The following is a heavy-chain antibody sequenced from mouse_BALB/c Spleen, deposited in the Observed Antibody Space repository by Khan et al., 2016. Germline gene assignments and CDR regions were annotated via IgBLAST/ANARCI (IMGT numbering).Heavy chain of an antibody. V-gene: IGHV3-2*02. CDR3: ASDGPNYAMDY. Sequence: EVQLQESGPGLMKPSQSLSLTCTVTGYSITSDYAWNWIRQFPGNKLEWMGYITYSGSTTYTPSLKSRISITRDTSKNQFFLQLNTVTIEDTATYYCASDGPNYAMDYWGQGTSVTVSS. CDR1: GYSITSDYA. CDR2: ITYSGST. J-gene: IGHJ4*01. D-gene: IGHD2-3*01.